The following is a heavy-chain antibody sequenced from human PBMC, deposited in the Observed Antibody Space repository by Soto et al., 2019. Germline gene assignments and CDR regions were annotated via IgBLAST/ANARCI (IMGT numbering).Heavy chain of an antibody. CDR1: GGSISSGGYS. D-gene: IGHD2-2*01. CDR2: IYHSGST. V-gene: IGHV4-30-2*01. CDR3: ASLFHCSSTSCYYYYGMDV. J-gene: IGHJ6*02. Sequence: PSETLSLTCAVSGGSISSGGYSWSWIRQPPGKGLEWIGYIYHSGSTYYNPSLKSRVTISVDTSKNQFSLKLSSVTAADTAVYYCASLFHCSSTSCYYYYGMDVWGQGTTVTVSS.